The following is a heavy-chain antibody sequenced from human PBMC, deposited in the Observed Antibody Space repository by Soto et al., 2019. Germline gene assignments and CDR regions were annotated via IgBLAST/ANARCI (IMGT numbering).Heavy chain of an antibody. CDR2: IIPIFGTA. Sequence: SVKVSCKSSGGTFSSYAISWVRQAPGQGLEWMGGIIPIFGTANYAQKFQGRVTITADESTSTAYMELSSLRSEDTAVYYCARAQGLEAAGTREGFDYWGQGNLVTVSS. CDR3: ARAQGLEAAGTREGFDY. V-gene: IGHV1-69*13. J-gene: IGHJ4*02. CDR1: GGTFSSYA. D-gene: IGHD6-13*01.